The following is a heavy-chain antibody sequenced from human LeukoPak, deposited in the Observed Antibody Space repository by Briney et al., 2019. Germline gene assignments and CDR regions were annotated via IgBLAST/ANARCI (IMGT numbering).Heavy chain of an antibody. CDR1: GYTFTVYY. CDR2: INPNSGGT. V-gene: IGHV1-2*02. D-gene: IGHD2-2*01. Sequence: ASVKVSCKASGYTFTVYYMHWVRQAPGQGLEWMGWINPNSGGTNYAQKFQGRVTMTRDTSISTAYMELSRLRSDDTAVYYCARSIGRKVVPAVGYWGQGTLVTVSS. J-gene: IGHJ4*02. CDR3: ARSIGRKVVPAVGY.